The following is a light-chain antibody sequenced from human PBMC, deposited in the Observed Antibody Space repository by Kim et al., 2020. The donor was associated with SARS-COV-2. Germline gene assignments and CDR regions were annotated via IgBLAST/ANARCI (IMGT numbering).Light chain of an antibody. V-gene: IGKV1-5*03. CDR3: QQYNTYPLT. Sequence: DIQMTQSPSTLSTSVGDRVTITCRASQSISNWLAWYQQKPGKAPKLLIYKASNLQSGVPLRFSGSGSGTEFSLTISSLQPDDFATYYCQQYNTYPLTFGGGTKVDIK. CDR1: QSISNW. CDR2: KAS. J-gene: IGKJ4*01.